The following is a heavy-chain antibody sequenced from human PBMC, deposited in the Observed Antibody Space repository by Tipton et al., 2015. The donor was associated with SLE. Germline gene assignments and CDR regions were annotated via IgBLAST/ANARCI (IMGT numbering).Heavy chain of an antibody. D-gene: IGHD4-11*01. CDR2: VASVGNTI. Sequence: SLRLSCAASGFTFDDYAMHWVRQVPGRGLQWVARVASVGNTISYADSVKGRFTISRDNAKNTVTLQMSGLTVDDAGLYYCATGRGFRYSSSPFDFWGQGTLVTVSS. J-gene: IGHJ4*02. CDR1: GFTFDDYA. V-gene: IGHV3-74*03. CDR3: ATGRGFRYSSSPFDF.